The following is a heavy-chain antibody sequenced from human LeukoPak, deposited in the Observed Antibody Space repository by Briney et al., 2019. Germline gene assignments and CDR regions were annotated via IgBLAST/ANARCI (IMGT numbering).Heavy chain of an antibody. CDR1: GFTFSSYS. Sequence: GGSLRLSCAASGFTFSSYSLNWVRQAPGKGLEWVSSISSSGTYIYYADSVKGRFTISRDNAKNSLYLQMNSLRAEDTAVYYCARRYCSSTNCFAYDYWGQETLVTVSS. J-gene: IGHJ4*02. V-gene: IGHV3-21*01. D-gene: IGHD2-2*01. CDR3: ARRYCSSTNCFAYDY. CDR2: ISSSGTYI.